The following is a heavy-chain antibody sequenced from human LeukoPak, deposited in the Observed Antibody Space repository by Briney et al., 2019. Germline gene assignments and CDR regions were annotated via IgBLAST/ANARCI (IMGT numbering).Heavy chain of an antibody. J-gene: IGHJ4*02. CDR2: ISWNSGSI. V-gene: IGHV3-9*01. D-gene: IGHD3-22*01. CDR1: GFTFDDYA. Sequence: PGRSLRLSCAASGFTFDDYAMHWVRQAPGKGLEWVSGISWNSGSIGYADSVKGRFTISRDNAKSSLYLQMNSLRAEDTALYYCAENLLRDYYDSSGYYPSPLDFWGQGTLVTVSS. CDR3: AENLLRDYYDSSGYYPSPLDF.